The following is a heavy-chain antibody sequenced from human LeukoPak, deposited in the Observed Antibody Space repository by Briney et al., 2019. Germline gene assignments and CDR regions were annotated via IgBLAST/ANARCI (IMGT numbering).Heavy chain of an antibody. J-gene: IGHJ4*02. CDR1: GASISTGSYY. Sequence: NPSETLSLTCSVSGASISTGSYYWSWIRQPAGKGLEWIGRIYTSGSTNYNPSLKSRVTMSVDTSKNQFSLKLSSVTAADTAVYYCARDSYYYDSSGYYRFDYWGQGTLVTVSS. D-gene: IGHD3-22*01. CDR2: IYTSGST. V-gene: IGHV4-61*02. CDR3: ARDSYYYDSSGYYRFDY.